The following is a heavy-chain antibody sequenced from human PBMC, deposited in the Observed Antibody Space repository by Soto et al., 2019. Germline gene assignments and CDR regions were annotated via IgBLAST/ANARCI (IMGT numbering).Heavy chain of an antibody. CDR1: GFTFSNAW. CDR2: IKNKIGGGTT. J-gene: IGHJ4*02. V-gene: IGHV3-15*01. CDR3: TTYSPSGSLDY. D-gene: IGHD1-26*01. Sequence: VGSLRLSCAASGFTFSNAWMSWVRQAPGKGLEWLGHIKNKIGGGTTDYAAPVKGRFTISRDDSRNTLYLQMNSLKTEDTALYYCTTYSPSGSLDYWGQGTLVTVSS.